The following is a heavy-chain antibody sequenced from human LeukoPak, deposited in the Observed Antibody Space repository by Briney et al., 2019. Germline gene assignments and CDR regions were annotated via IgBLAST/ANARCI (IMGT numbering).Heavy chain of an antibody. CDR3: ATTYYDSSGPDL. J-gene: IGHJ4*02. CDR1: GYTLTELS. Sequence: ASVKVSCKVSGYTLTELSMHWVRQAPGKGLEWMGGFDPEDGETIYAQQFQGRVTMTEDTSTDTAYMELSSLRSEDTAVYYCATTYYDSSGPDLWGQGTLVTVSS. V-gene: IGHV1-24*01. CDR2: FDPEDGET. D-gene: IGHD3-22*01.